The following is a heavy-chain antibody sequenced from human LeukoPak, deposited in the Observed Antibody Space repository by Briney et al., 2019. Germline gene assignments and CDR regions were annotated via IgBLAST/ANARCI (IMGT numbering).Heavy chain of an antibody. J-gene: IGHJ4*02. CDR2: IKQDGSEK. Sequence: GGSLRLSCAASGFTFSSYWMSWVRQAPGKGLEWVANIKQDGSEKYYADSVKGRFTISRDNSKNTLYLQMNSLRAEDTAVYYRAKDSNHYYGSGSYYNFDYWGQGTLVTVSS. CDR1: GFTFSSYW. D-gene: IGHD3-10*01. CDR3: AKDSNHYYGSGSYYNFDY. V-gene: IGHV3-7*01.